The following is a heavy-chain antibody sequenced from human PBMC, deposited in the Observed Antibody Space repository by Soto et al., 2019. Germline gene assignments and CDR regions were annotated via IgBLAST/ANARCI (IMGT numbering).Heavy chain of an antibody. CDR2: ISYDGTNK. CDR1: GFTFSTYG. CDR3: ARSSTGGYLLYNYFDP. V-gene: IGHV3-30*03. D-gene: IGHD3-22*01. J-gene: IGHJ5*02. Sequence: QLQLVESGGGVVQPGRSLRLSCAASGFTFSTYGMHWVRQAPGKGLEWVAIISYDGTNKYYADSVKGRFTISRDSSKNTLCLQMDSLRAEDTAVYYCARSSTGGYLLYNYFDPWGQGTLVTVSS.